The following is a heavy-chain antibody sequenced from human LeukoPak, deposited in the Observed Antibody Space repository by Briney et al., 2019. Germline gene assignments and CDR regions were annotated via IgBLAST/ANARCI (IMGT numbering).Heavy chain of an antibody. CDR1: GYTFTGYY. V-gene: IGHV1-2*06. CDR3: AREMNGGSCYPN. D-gene: IGHD2-15*01. J-gene: IGHJ4*02. CDR2: INPNSGGT. Sequence: ASVKVSCKASGYTFTGYYMHWVRQAPGQGLEWMGRINPNSGGTNYAQKFQGRVTMTRDTSISTAYMELSRLRSDDTAVYYCAREMNGGSCYPNWGQGTLVTVSS.